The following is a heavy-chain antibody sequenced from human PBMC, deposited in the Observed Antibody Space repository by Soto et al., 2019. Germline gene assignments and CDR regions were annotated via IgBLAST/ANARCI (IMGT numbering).Heavy chain of an antibody. J-gene: IGHJ4*02. CDR1: GLSVSDKY. Sequence: EVQLVQTGGGLIKPGGSLSLSCAASGLSVSDKYMSWVRQAPGKGLEWVSLTYTGGNSYFADFVKGRFIVSRDISKNTLLLHMNSLAAEDTAVYYCAREGYAYGLDFWGQGSLVTVSS. CDR2: TYTGGNS. D-gene: IGHD3-10*01. CDR3: AREGYAYGLDF. V-gene: IGHV3-53*02.